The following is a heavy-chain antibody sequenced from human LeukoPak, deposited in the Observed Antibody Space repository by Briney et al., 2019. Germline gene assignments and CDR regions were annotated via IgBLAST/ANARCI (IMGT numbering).Heavy chain of an antibody. V-gene: IGHV1-69*13. Sequence: ASVKVSCKASGYTFTGYFMHWVRQAPGQGLEWMGGIIPIFGTANYAQKFQGRVTITADESTSTAYMELSSLRSEDTAVYYCAREGGCSGGSCNWGWFDPWGQGTLVTVSS. CDR2: IIPIFGTA. CDR3: AREGGCSGGSCNWGWFDP. J-gene: IGHJ5*02. D-gene: IGHD2-15*01. CDR1: GYTFTGYF.